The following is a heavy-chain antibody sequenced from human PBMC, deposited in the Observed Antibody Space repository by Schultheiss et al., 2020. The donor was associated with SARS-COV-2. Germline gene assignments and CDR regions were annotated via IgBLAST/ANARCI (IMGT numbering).Heavy chain of an antibody. CDR1: GGSISSGGYY. CDR2: IYYSGST. CDR3: ARSTANCGGDCYSLWSPIDY. J-gene: IGHJ4*02. V-gene: IGHV4-61*08. D-gene: IGHD2-21*01. Sequence: SETLSLTCTVSGGSISSGGYYWSWIRQHPGKGLEWIGYIYYSGSTNYNPSLKSRVTISVDTSKNQFSLKLSSVTAADTAVYYCARSTANCGGDCYSLWSPIDYWGQGTLVTVSS.